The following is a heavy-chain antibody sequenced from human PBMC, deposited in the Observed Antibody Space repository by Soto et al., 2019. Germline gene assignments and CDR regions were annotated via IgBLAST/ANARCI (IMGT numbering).Heavy chain of an antibody. V-gene: IGHV3-30-3*01. D-gene: IGHD2-21*01. Sequence: QVQLVESGGGVVQPGRSLRLSCAASGFPFNSYAMHWVRQAPGKGLEWVAVVSYDGNYKTYADSVKGRFTISRDNSDNTLHLQMHSLRFEDTAVYYCARDSLWYFYYWGLGTVVTVSS. CDR2: VSYDGNYK. CDR3: ARDSLWYFYY. CDR1: GFPFNSYA. J-gene: IGHJ4*02.